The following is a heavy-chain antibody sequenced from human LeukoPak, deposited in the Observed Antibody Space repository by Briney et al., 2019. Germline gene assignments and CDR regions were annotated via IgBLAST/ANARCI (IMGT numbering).Heavy chain of an antibody. CDR3: ARTYCSSTSRYPRFVYYYYYYGMDV. D-gene: IGHD2-2*01. J-gene: IGHJ6*02. Sequence: ASVKVSCKASGYTFTSYDINWVRQATGQGLEWMGWMNPNSGNTGYAQKFQGRVTMTRNTSISTAYMELSSLRSEDTAVYYCARTYCSSTSRYPRFVYYYYYYGMDVWGQGTTVTVSS. V-gene: IGHV1-8*01. CDR2: MNPNSGNT. CDR1: GYTFTSYD.